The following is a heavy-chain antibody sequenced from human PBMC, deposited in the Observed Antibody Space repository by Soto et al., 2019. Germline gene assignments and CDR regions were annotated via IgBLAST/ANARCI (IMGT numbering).Heavy chain of an antibody. CDR3: AHSPWSGSGFMS. Sequence: QSGPTLVNPRQTLTLTCIFSGFSLNTRGVGVGWIRQPPGKALEWLALIYWDDDKRYSPSLKSRLTITKDTSKNQVVLTLTNIDPVDTATYYCAHSPWSGSGFMSWGQGTLVTVSS. D-gene: IGHD3-10*01. CDR1: GFSLNTRGVG. CDR2: IYWDDDK. V-gene: IGHV2-5*02. J-gene: IGHJ4*02.